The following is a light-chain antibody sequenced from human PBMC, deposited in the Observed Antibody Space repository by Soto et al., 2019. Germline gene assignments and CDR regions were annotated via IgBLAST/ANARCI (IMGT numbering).Light chain of an antibody. Sequence: QSVLTQPPSASGTPRQRVTISCSGGSSNIGINTVYWYQQLPGTAPKLLIYSNNQRPSGVPDRFSGSKSGTSASLAISGLQSEDEADYYCAAWADSLNGRYVFGTGTKLTVL. J-gene: IGLJ1*01. CDR2: SNN. CDR3: AAWADSLNGRYV. CDR1: SSNIGINT. V-gene: IGLV1-44*01.